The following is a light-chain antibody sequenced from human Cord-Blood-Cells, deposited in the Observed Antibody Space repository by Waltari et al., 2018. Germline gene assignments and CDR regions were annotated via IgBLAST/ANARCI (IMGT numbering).Light chain of an antibody. CDR3: QQYNSAPWT. CDR2: AAS. Sequence: DIQMTQSPSSLSASGGDRVTITSRASQRISNYLAWYQQKPGKVPKLLIYAASTLQSGVPSRFSGSGSWTDFTLTISSLQPEDVATYYCQQYNSAPWTFGQGTKLEIK. CDR1: QRISNY. J-gene: IGKJ1*01. V-gene: IGKV1-27*01.